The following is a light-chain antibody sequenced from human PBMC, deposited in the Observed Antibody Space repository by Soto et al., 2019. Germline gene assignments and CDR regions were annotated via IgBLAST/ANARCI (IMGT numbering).Light chain of an antibody. Sequence: QSVLTQPRSVSGSPGQSVTIACTGTSSDVGGYNYVSWYQQYPGKAPKLMIYDVNKRPSGVPDRFSGSKSGNTASLTISVLQAEDEADYYCCSYAGSYTFWVFGGGTQLTV. CDR2: DVN. J-gene: IGLJ3*02. V-gene: IGLV2-11*01. CDR1: SSDVGGYNY. CDR3: CSYAGSYTFWV.